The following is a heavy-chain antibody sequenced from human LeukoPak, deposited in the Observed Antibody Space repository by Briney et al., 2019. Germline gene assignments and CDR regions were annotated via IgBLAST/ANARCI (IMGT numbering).Heavy chain of an antibody. D-gene: IGHD3-22*01. CDR1: GGTFSSYA. Sequence: ASVKVSCTASGGTFSSYAISWVRQAPGQGLEWMGGIIPNSGGTNYAQKFQGRVTMTRDTSISTAYMELSRLRSDDTAVYYCARGSMIIGFDYWGQGTLVTVSS. CDR2: IIPNSGGT. CDR3: ARGSMIIGFDY. V-gene: IGHV1-2*02. J-gene: IGHJ4*02.